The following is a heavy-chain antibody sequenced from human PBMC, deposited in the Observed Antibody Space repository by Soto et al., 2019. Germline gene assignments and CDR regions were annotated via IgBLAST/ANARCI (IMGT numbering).Heavy chain of an antibody. CDR3: AHTGVMRGWLQAKPFDP. Sequence: QITLKESGPTLVKPTQTLTLTCTFSGFSLSTSGVGVGWIRQPPGKALEWLALIYWDDDKRYSPSLKSRLTIPKXXAXNXXGPTITTMDPGDTATYYCAHTGVMRGWLQAKPFDPWGQGTLVTVSS. J-gene: IGHJ5*02. CDR1: GFSLSTSGVG. V-gene: IGHV2-5*02. CDR2: IYWDDDK. D-gene: IGHD5-12*01.